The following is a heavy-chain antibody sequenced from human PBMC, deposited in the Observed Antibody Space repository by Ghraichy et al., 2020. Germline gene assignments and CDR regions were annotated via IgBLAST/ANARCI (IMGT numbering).Heavy chain of an antibody. CDR2: IRYDGSNK. J-gene: IGHJ4*02. CDR3: AKDRPDYGGNSGFAALDY. Sequence: GGSLRLSCAASGFTFSSYGMHWVRQAPGKGLEWVAFIRYDGSNKYYADSVKGRFTISRDNSKNTLYLQMNSLRAEDTAVYYCAKDRPDYGGNSGFAALDYWGQGTLVTVSS. V-gene: IGHV3-30*02. D-gene: IGHD4-23*01. CDR1: GFTFSSYG.